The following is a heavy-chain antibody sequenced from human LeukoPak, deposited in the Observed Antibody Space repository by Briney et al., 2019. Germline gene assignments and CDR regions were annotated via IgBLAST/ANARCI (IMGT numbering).Heavy chain of an antibody. CDR1: GFTVSSYW. J-gene: IGHJ4*02. CDR2: INSDGSST. CDR3: ARVGQYSSGWYYFFA. D-gene: IGHD6-19*01. V-gene: IGHV3-74*01. Sequence: GGSLRLSCAASGFTVSSYWMHWVRQAPGKGLVWVSRINSDGSSTSYADSVKGRFTISRDNAKNTLYLQMNSLRAEDTAVYYCARVGQYSSGWYYFFAWGQGTLVTVSS.